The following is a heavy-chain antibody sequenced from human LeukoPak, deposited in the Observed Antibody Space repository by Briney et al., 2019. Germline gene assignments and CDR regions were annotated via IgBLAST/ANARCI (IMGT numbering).Heavy chain of an antibody. D-gene: IGHD3-22*01. CDR1: GGSFSGYY. CDR2: VNHSGST. V-gene: IGHV4-34*01. CDR3: ARGPDYYDSSGYSGY. J-gene: IGHJ4*02. Sequence: SETLSLTCAVYGGSFSGYYWSWIRQPPGKGLEWIGEVNHSGSTNYNPSLKSRVTISVDTSKNQFSLKLSSVTAADTAVYYCARGPDYYDSSGYSGYWGQGTLVTVSS.